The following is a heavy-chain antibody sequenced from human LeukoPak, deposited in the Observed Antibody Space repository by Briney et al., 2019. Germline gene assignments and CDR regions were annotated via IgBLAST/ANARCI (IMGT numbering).Heavy chain of an antibody. CDR2: IYYTGST. CDR1: GDSIRSYY. J-gene: IGHJ4*02. D-gene: IGHD3-16*02. V-gene: IGHV4-59*12. CDR3: ARAGYTISSYRFDY. Sequence: SETLSLTCTVSGDSIRSYYWNWIRRPPGKGLEWIGYIYYTGSTSYNPSLKSRVSMSVDTSKNQFSLELRSVTAADTAVYFCARAGYTISSYRFDYWGQGALVTVSS.